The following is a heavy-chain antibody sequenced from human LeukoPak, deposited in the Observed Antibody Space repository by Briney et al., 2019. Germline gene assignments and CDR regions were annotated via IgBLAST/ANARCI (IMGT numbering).Heavy chain of an antibody. D-gene: IGHD2-2*02. J-gene: IGHJ4*02. CDR3: ARDFANTRLYDY. CDR2: FDPEDGET. CDR1: GYTLTELS. Sequence: ASVKVSCKVSGYTLTELSMHWVRQAPGKGLEWMGGFDPEDGETIYAQKFQGRVTMTEDTSTDTAYMELSSLRSDDTAVCYCARDFANTRLYDYWGQGTLVTVSS. V-gene: IGHV1-24*01.